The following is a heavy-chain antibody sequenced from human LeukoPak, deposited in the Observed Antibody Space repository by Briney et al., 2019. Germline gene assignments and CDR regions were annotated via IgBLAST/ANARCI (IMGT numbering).Heavy chain of an antibody. CDR2: ISYDGSNK. Sequence: PGRSLRLSCAASGFTFSCYAMHWVRQAPGKGLEWVAIISYDGSNKYYADSVKGRFTISRDNSKNTLYLQMNSLRAEDTAVYYCARIVRGDFDYWGQGTLVTVSS. D-gene: IGHD6-6*01. CDR1: GFTFSCYA. J-gene: IGHJ4*02. CDR3: ARIVRGDFDY. V-gene: IGHV3-30*04.